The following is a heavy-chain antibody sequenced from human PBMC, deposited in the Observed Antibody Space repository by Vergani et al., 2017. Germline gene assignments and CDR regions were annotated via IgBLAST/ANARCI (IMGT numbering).Heavy chain of an antibody. V-gene: IGHV3-53*01. CDR2: IYSGGST. CDR3: ARELTTTVDY. J-gene: IGHJ4*02. D-gene: IGHD4-17*01. Sequence: EVQLVESGGGLIQPGGSLRLSCAASGFTVSSNYMSWVRQAPGKGLEWVSVIYSGGSTYYEDSVKCRFTISRDNSTNKLYLQMNSLRAEDTAVYYCARELTTTVDYWGQGTLVTVSS. CDR1: GFTVSSNY.